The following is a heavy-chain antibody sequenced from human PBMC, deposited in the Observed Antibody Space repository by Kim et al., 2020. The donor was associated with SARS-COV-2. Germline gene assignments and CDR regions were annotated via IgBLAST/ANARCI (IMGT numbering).Heavy chain of an antibody. CDR2: IIPIFGTA. D-gene: IGHD2-2*01. CDR1: GGTFSSYA. J-gene: IGHJ6*02. Sequence: SVKVSCKASGGTFSSYAISWVRQAPGQGLEWMGGIIPIFGTANYAQKFQGRVTITADESTSTAYMELSSLRSEDTAVYYCARDRGIVVVPARLRGYYGMDVWGQGTTVTVSS. V-gene: IGHV1-69*13. CDR3: ARDRGIVVVPARLRGYYGMDV.